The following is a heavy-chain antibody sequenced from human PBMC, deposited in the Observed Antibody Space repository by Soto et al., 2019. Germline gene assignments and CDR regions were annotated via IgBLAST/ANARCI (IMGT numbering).Heavy chain of an antibody. CDR1: GFTFRTFV. CDR2: FDGVGDST. J-gene: IGHJ6*02. D-gene: IGHD6-19*01. CDR3: AKDLAGVVPGGHYYYHGREV. Sequence: GGSLILSCEVSGFTFRTFVVSWVRQAPGKGLEWVSSFDGVGDSTYYADSVKGRFTIFKDSSRNRLFLQMNSLRADDTAAYYCAKDLAGVVPGGHYYYHGREVWGQGTTGTVSS. V-gene: IGHV3-23*01.